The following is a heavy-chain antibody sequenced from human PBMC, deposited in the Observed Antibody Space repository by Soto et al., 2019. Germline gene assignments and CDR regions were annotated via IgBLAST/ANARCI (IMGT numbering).Heavy chain of an antibody. CDR1: GGSFSGYY. V-gene: IGHV4-34*01. CDR2: INHSGST. CDR3: AGPGYCSSTSCRRRNYYYYMDV. D-gene: IGHD2-2*01. J-gene: IGHJ6*03. Sequence: ETLSLTCAVYGGSFSGYYWSWIRQPPGKGLEWIGEINHSGSTNYSPSLKSRVTISVDTSKNQFSLKLSSVTAADTAVYYCAGPGYCSSTSCRRRNYYYYMDVWGKGTTVTVSS.